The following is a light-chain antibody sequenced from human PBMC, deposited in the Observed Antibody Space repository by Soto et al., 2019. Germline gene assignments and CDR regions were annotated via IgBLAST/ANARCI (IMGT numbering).Light chain of an antibody. J-gene: IGLJ1*01. V-gene: IGLV2-14*01. CDR2: DVR. CDR3: SAYTNRGTVDI. Sequence: QSALTQPASVSGSPGQSITISCTGTSSDVGGYNYVSWYQQHPGKAPKLMIYDVRERPAGVSNRFSGSKSGNTASMTIAGLQAEDEDDYSCSAYTNRGTVDIFGTGTKLTVL. CDR1: SSDVGGYNY.